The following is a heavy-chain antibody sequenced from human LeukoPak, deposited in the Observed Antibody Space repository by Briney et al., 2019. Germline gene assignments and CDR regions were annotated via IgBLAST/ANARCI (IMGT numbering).Heavy chain of an antibody. CDR1: GGSISSYY. D-gene: IGHD1-7*01. Sequence: SETLSLTCTVSGGSISSYYWSWTWQPPGKGLEWIGYIYYSGSTNYNPSLKSRVTISVDTSKNQFSLKLSSVTAADTAVYYCARKTRAYYYMDVWGKGTTVTVSS. J-gene: IGHJ6*03. CDR3: ARKTRAYYYMDV. V-gene: IGHV4-59*01. CDR2: IYYSGST.